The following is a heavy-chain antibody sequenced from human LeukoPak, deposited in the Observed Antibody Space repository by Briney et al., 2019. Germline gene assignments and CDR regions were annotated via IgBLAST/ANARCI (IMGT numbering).Heavy chain of an antibody. Sequence: ASVKVSCKASGYTFTSYDINWVRQATGQGLEWMGWMNPNTGNTGYAQKLQGRVTMTRDTSITTAYMDLSSLRSEDTAVYYCARTPRNGHIGSWGQGTLVTVSS. V-gene: IGHV1-8*01. D-gene: IGHD5-24*01. CDR2: MNPNTGNT. J-gene: IGHJ5*02. CDR1: GYTFTSYD. CDR3: ARTPRNGHIGS.